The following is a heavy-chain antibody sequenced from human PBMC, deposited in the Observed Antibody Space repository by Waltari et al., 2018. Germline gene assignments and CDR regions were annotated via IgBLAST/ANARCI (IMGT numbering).Heavy chain of an antibody. Sequence: QVQLVQSGAEVKKPGSSVKVSCKASGGTFSSYAISWVRQAPGQGRGWMGGIIPIFGTANDAQKFQGRFTITADESTSTAYMELSSLRSEDTAVYYCARTRSWGDTAMGHPGDYWGQGTLVTVSS. CDR3: ARTRSWGDTAMGHPGDY. CDR1: GGTFSSYA. J-gene: IGHJ4*02. D-gene: IGHD5-18*01. CDR2: IIPIFGTA. V-gene: IGHV1-69*12.